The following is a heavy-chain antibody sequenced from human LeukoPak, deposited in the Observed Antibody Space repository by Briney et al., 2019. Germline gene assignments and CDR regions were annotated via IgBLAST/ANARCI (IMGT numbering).Heavy chain of an antibody. CDR3: ARFTTIDCYFDY. CDR2: INPYSGGT. J-gene: IGHJ4*02. Sequence: GASVKVSCKASGYTFTGYYLHWVRQAPGQGLEWVAWINPYSGGTNYAQKFQGRVTVTRDTSISTAFMELGRLRSDDTAVYYCARFTTIDCYFDYWGQGALVTVSS. V-gene: IGHV1-2*02. D-gene: IGHD5-24*01. CDR1: GYTFTGYY.